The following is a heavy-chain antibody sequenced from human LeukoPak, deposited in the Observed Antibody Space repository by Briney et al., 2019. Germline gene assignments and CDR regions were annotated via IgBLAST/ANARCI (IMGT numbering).Heavy chain of an antibody. CDR2: ISAYNGNT. CDR1: GYTFTSYG. Sequence: GASVKVSCKASGYTFTSYGISWARQAPGQGLEWMGWISAYNGNTNYAQKLQGRVTMTTDTSTSTAYMELRSLRSDDTAVYYCAREPARYFDWLLPYYFDYWGQGTLVTVSS. J-gene: IGHJ4*02. D-gene: IGHD3-9*01. V-gene: IGHV1-18*01. CDR3: AREPARYFDWLLPYYFDY.